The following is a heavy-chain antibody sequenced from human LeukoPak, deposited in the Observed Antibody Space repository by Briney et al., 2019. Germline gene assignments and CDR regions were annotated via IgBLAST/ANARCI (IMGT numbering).Heavy chain of an antibody. V-gene: IGHV1-24*01. CDR3: ATGHFGIAAAGNFEF. CDR1: GYSLTELS. D-gene: IGHD6-13*01. J-gene: IGHJ4*02. Sequence: ASVKVSCKISGYSLTELSMHWVRHAPGNGFEWMGGFVPEDGKIVYAQKIQDRVTMTEETSTDTAYMELSSLRSDDTAVYYCATGHFGIAAAGNFEFWGQGTLLTVSP. CDR2: FVPEDGKI.